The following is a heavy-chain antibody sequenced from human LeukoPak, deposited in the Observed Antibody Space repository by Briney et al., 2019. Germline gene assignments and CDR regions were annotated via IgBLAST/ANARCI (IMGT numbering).Heavy chain of an antibody. CDR1: GFTFSSYS. J-gene: IGHJ2*01. CDR2: ISSSSSYI. Sequence: PGGSLRLSXAASGFTFSSYSMNWVRQAPGKGLEWVSSISSSSSYIYYADSVKGRFTISRDNAKNSLYLQMNSLRAEDTAVYYCARESAPEWYFDLWGRGTLVTVSS. CDR3: ARESAPEWYFDL. V-gene: IGHV3-21*01.